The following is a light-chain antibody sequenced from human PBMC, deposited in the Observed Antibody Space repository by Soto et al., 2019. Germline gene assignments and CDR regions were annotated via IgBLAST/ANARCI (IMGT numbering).Light chain of an antibody. CDR3: QQCASSPLT. J-gene: IGKJ4*01. V-gene: IGKV3-20*01. Sequence: EIVLTQSPGTLSLSSGERATLSCRASQSVRSNYLAWYQQKPGQAPRLLIYGASSRATGLPDRFDGSGSGTDFPLTISRLEPEDFAVYYCQQCASSPLTFGGGTKVEIK. CDR1: QSVRSNY. CDR2: GAS.